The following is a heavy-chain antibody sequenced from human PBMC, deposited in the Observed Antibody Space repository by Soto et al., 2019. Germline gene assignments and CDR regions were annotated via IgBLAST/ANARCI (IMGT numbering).Heavy chain of an antibody. CDR2: IIPVFGTT. CDR3: ARDLGTGYDPGDY. V-gene: IGHV1-69*05. D-gene: IGHD5-12*01. Sequence: QVQLVQSGAEVKKPGSSVKVSCTASGDIFSGYSISWVRQAPGQGLEWMGGIIPVFGTTNYAQKFQGRVTIRPDDSTTTAYMELSSLKFADTAVYYCARDLGTGYDPGDYWGQGTLVTVSS. CDR1: GDIFSGYS. J-gene: IGHJ4*02.